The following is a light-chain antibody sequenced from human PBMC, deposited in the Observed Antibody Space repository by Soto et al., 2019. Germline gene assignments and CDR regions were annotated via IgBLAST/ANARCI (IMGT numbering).Light chain of an antibody. J-gene: IGKJ1*01. V-gene: IGKV3-20*01. CDR2: GAS. CDR1: QSVSSSY. Sequence: EIVLTQSPATLSLSPGERATLSCRASQSVSSSYLAWYQQKPGQAPGLLIYGASSRATGIPDRFSGSGSGTEFTLTISRLEPEDFAVYYCQQYGSSGTFGQGTKVDIK. CDR3: QQYGSSGT.